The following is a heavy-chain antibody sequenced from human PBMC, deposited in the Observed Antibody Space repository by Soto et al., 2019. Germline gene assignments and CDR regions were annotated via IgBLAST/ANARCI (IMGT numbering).Heavy chain of an antibody. CDR1: GFTFSSYD. CDR3: ARDQVYCFTTNCPLDY. Sequence: PGGSLRLSCAASGFTFSSYDMNWVRQAPGKGLEWVSSISKSISSTYYADSVRGRFTISRDNAENSLYLQLNSLRDEDTAVYYCARDQVYCFTTNCPLDYWGQGTLVTVSS. V-gene: IGHV3-48*02. CDR2: ISKSISST. J-gene: IGHJ4*02. D-gene: IGHD2-2*01.